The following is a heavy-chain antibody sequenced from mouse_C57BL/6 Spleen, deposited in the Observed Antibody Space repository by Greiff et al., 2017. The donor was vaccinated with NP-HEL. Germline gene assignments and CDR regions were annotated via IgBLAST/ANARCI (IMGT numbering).Heavy chain of an antibody. CDR3: ARERKGAMDY. CDR2: INPYNGGT. Sequence: VQLQQSGPVLVKPGASVKMSCKASGYTFTDYYMNWVKQSHGKSLEWIGVINPYNGGTSYNQKFKGKATLTVDKSSSTAYMELNSLTSEDSAVYYCARERKGAMDYWGQGTSVTVSS. J-gene: IGHJ4*01. CDR1: GYTFTDYY. V-gene: IGHV1-19*01.